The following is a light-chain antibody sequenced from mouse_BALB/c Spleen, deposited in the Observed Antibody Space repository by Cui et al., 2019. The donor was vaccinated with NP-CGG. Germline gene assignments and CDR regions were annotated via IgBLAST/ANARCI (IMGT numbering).Light chain of an antibody. Sequence: QAVVTQELPLTTSPGETVTLTCRSSTGAVTTSNYANWVQEKPDHLFTGLIGGTNNRAPGVPARFSGSLIGDKAALTITGAQTEDEAIYFCALWYSNHWVFGGGTKLTVL. J-gene: IGLJ1*01. CDR3: ALWYSNHWV. CDR1: TGAVTTSNY. CDR2: GTN. V-gene: IGLV1*01.